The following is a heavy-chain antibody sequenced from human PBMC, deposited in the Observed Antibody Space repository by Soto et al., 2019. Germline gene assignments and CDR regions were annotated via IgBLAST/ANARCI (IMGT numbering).Heavy chain of an antibody. D-gene: IGHD2-15*01. CDR3: AKDHIEVVVAADYYFDY. V-gene: IGHV3-30*18. J-gene: IGHJ4*02. CDR1: GFTFSRYG. Sequence: QVQLVESGGGVVQPGRSLRLSCVASGFTFSRYGMHWVRQAPGKGLEWVAIISYDGSNKYYADSVRGRFTISRDNSKNTLYLQMNSLGAEDTAVYFCAKDHIEVVVAADYYFDYWGQGSLVTVSS. CDR2: ISYDGSNK.